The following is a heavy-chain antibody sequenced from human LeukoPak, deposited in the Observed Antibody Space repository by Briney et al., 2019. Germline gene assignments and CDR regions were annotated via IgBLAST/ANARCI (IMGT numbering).Heavy chain of an antibody. CDR1: GFTFGDYA. Sequence: GGSLRLSCTASGFTFGDYAMSWVRQAPGKGLEWVGFIRSKAYGGTTEYAASVKGRFTISRDDSKSIAYLQMNSLKTEDTAVYYCTRDVSSGSGSYFYYYYYMDVWGKGTTVTISS. D-gene: IGHD3-10*01. V-gene: IGHV3-49*04. J-gene: IGHJ6*03. CDR2: IRSKAYGGTT. CDR3: TRDVSSGSGSYFYYYYYMDV.